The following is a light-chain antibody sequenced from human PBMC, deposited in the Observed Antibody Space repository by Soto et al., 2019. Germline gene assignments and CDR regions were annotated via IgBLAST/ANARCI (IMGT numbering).Light chain of an antibody. CDR1: QSVSSY. V-gene: IGKV3-20*01. CDR3: QQYGSFSIT. Sequence: EILLTQSPATPSLSPGERATLSCRASQSVSSYLAWYQQKPGQAPRLLIYGASSRATGIPDRFSGSGSGTDFTLTISRLEPEDFAVYYCQQYGSFSITFGQGTKVDIK. J-gene: IGKJ1*01. CDR2: GAS.